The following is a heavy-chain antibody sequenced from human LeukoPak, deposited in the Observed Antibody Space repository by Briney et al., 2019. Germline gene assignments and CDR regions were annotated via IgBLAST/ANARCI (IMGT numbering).Heavy chain of an antibody. J-gene: IGHJ4*02. V-gene: IGHV4-61*01. CDR3: ARAIPAAYYFDY. D-gene: IGHD2-2*01. CDR2: IYYSGST. CDR1: GGSVSSGSYY. Sequence: PSETLSLTCTVSGGSVSSGSYYWSWIRQPPGKGLEWIGYIYYSGSTNYNPSLKSRVTISVDTSKNQFSLKLSSVTAADTAVYYCARAIPAAYYFDYWGQGTLVTVSS.